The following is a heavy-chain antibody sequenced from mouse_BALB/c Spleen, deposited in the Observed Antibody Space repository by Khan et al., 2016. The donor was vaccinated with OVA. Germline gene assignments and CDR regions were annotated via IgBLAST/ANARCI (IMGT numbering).Heavy chain of an antibody. CDR2: INYSGNT. J-gene: IGHJ3*01. CDR1: GYSITSEYA. D-gene: IGHD2-4*01. Sequence: EVQLQESGPGLVKPSQSLSLTCTVTGYSITSEYACNWIRQFPGNKLELMGYINYSGNTRFNPSLKSRTSITRDTSKNQFSLQLNSVTTEDTATYDWARKNYNDYDPFPDWGQGTLVTVSA. V-gene: IGHV3-2*02. CDR3: ARKNYNDYDPFPD.